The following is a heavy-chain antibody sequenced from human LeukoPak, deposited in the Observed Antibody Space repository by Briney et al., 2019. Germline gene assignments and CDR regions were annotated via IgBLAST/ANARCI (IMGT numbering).Heavy chain of an antibody. V-gene: IGHV3-7*01. J-gene: IGHJ4*02. CDR2: IKQDGSEK. CDR1: GFTFSDYW. CDR3: ARDSPFGFY. D-gene: IGHD3-10*01. Sequence: GGSLRLSCAASGFTFSDYWMSWVRQAPGKGLGWVANIKQDGSEKNYVDSVKGRFIISRDNAKNSLYLQMNSLRAEDTAVCYCARDSPFGFYWGQGTLVTVSS.